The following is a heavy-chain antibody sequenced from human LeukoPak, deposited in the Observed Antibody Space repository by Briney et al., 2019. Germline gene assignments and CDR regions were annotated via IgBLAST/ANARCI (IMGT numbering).Heavy chain of an antibody. Sequence: GGSLRLSCAASGFTFSSYSMNWVRQAPGKGLEWVSYISSSSSTIYYADSVKGRFTISRDNAKNSLYLQMNSLGAEDTAVYYCARRTIFGVVIIPFDYWGQGTLVTVSS. V-gene: IGHV3-48*01. CDR2: ISSSSSTI. CDR1: GFTFSSYS. J-gene: IGHJ4*02. D-gene: IGHD3-3*01. CDR3: ARRTIFGVVIIPFDY.